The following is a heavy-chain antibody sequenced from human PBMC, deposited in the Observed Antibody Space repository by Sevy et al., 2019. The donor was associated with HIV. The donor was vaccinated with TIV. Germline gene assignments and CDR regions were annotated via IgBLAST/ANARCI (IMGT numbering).Heavy chain of an antibody. CDR1: GFRFSSYG. D-gene: IGHD1-26*01. CDR2: ISGTGAST. CDR3: AKDCGVNWDQYYFDS. J-gene: IGHJ4*02. Sequence: GGSLRLSCSASGFRFSSYGMTWVRQAPGKGLEWVSSISGTGASTDYADSVKGRFTISRDNSRNTLFLQMNTLRAEDTAVYYCAKDCGVNWDQYYFDSWGQGTLVTVSS. V-gene: IGHV3-23*01.